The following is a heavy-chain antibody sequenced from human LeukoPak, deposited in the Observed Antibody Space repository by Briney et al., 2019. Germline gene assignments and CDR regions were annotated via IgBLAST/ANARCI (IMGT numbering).Heavy chain of an antibody. D-gene: IGHD1-26*01. V-gene: IGHV3-21*01. CDR1: GFTFSSYS. Sequence: GGSLRLSCAASGFTFSSYSMNWVRQAPGKGLEWVSSISSSSSYIYYADSVKGRFTISRDNAKNSLYLQMNSLRAEDTAVYYCARDSTAVGATTGMDYWGQGTLVTVPS. CDR2: ISSSSSYI. CDR3: ARDSTAVGATTGMDY. J-gene: IGHJ4*02.